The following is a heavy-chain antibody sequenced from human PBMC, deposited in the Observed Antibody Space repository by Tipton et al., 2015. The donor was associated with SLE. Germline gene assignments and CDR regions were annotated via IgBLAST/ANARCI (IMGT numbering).Heavy chain of an antibody. CDR3: AKSMVRGVKWAFDI. CDR2: ISSSSSYI. CDR1: GFTFSSYS. V-gene: IGHV3-21*01. D-gene: IGHD3-10*01. J-gene: IGHJ3*02. Sequence: SLRLSCAASGFTFSSYSMNWVRQAPGKGLEWVSSISSSSSYIYYADSVKGRFTISRDNAKNSLYLQMNSLRAEDTAVYYCAKSMVRGVKWAFDIWGQGTMVTVSS.